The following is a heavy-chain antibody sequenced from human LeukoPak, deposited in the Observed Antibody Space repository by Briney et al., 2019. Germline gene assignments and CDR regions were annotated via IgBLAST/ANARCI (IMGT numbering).Heavy chain of an antibody. J-gene: IGHJ6*04. D-gene: IGHD1-26*01. CDR2: IYYSGST. V-gene: IGHV4-59*01. Sequence: PSETLSLTCTVSGGSISSYYWSWIRQPPGKGLEWIGYIYYSGSTNYNPSLKSRVTISVDTSKNQFSLKLSSVTAADTAVYYCAREPGAGPPLGYYYYYGMDVWGKGTTVTVSS. CDR1: GGSISSYY. CDR3: AREPGAGPPLGYYYYYGMDV.